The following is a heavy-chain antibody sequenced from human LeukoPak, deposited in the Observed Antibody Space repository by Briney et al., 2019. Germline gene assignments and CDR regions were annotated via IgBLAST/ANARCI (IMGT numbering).Heavy chain of an antibody. J-gene: IGHJ4*02. CDR3: ARHRTFGEYWFDY. D-gene: IGHD3-10*01. V-gene: IGHV4-39*01. CDR2: IYYSGST. CDR1: GGSISSGSYY. Sequence: TSETLSLTCTVPGGSISSGSYYWSWIRQPPGKGLEWIGSIYYSGSTYYNPSFKSRFTISVDTSKNQFSLKLSSVTAADTAVYYCARHRTFGEYWFDYWGQGTLVTVSS.